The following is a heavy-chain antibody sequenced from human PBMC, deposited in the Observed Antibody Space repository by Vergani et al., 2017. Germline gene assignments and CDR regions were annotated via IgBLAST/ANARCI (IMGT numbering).Heavy chain of an antibody. CDR1: GGTFSSYA. Sequence: QVQLVQSGAEVKKPGSSVKVSCKASGGTFSSYAISWVRQAPGQGLEWMGGIIPITRLATSAQKFQDRVKITGDTSTNTVYMEMNNLRSEDTAVYYCARVSPGDNSGWEPFDYWGQGTLVTVSS. CDR2: IIPITRLA. J-gene: IGHJ4*02. D-gene: IGHD6-19*01. V-gene: IGHV1-69*17. CDR3: ARVSPGDNSGWEPFDY.